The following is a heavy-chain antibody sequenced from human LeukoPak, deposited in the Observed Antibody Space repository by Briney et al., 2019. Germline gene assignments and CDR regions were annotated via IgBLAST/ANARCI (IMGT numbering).Heavy chain of an antibody. CDR3: ARLGLSGSQPYYYYYGMDV. Sequence: GGSLRLSCAASGFTVSSNYMSWVRQAPGKGLEWVSVIYSGGSTYYADSVKGRFTISRDNSKNTLYLQMNSLRAEDTAVYYCARLGLSGSQPYYYYYGMDVWGQGTTVTVSS. CDR1: GFTVSSNY. D-gene: IGHD1-26*01. V-gene: IGHV3-53*05. J-gene: IGHJ6*02. CDR2: IYSGGST.